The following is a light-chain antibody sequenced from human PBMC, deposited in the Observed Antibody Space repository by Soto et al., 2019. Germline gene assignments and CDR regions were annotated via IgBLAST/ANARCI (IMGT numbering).Light chain of an antibody. Sequence: EIVLTQSPGTLSLSPGEGATLSCRASQSVSSSFLAWYQQKPGQAHRLLIYDASSRATGIPDRFSGSGSGTDFTFTISRLEPEDFAVYYCQQYGSYPYTFGQGTKVEIK. CDR1: QSVSSSF. J-gene: IGKJ2*01. V-gene: IGKV3-20*01. CDR2: DAS. CDR3: QQYGSYPYT.